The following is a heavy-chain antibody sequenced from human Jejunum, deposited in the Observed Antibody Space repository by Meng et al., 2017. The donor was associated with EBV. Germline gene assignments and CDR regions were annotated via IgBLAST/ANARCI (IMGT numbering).Heavy chain of an antibody. D-gene: IGHD3-22*01. J-gene: IGHJ4*02. V-gene: IGHV4-4*02. Sequence: VALQESGPRLETPSGTLSLTCVVSGGSISDNDWWSWVRQPPGKGLEWLGEIYHGGGTNYNPSLESRVTISVDKSKNQFSLKLNSVTVADTAVYYCAGNGYYALEYWGPGILVTVSS. CDR3: AGNGYYALEY. CDR2: IYHGGGT. CDR1: GGSISDNDW.